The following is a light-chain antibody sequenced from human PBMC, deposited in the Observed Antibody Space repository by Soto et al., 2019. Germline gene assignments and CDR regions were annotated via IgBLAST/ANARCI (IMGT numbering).Light chain of an antibody. CDR2: AAS. CDR1: QGISSY. J-gene: IGKJ1*01. V-gene: IGKV1-9*01. Sequence: DIQLTQSPSFLSASVGDRVTITCRASQGISSYLAWYQQKPGKAPKLLIYAASTLQSGVPSRFSGSGSGTEFTLTISSLQPEDFATYYCQQLNSYPRTFGQGTKVYI. CDR3: QQLNSYPRT.